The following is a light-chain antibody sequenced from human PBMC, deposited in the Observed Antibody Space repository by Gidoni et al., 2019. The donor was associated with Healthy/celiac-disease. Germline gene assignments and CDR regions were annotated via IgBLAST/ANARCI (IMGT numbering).Light chain of an antibody. J-gene: IGKJ1*01. CDR3: QQRSDWPT. Sequence: DIVLTQSPATLSLSPGERATLSCRASQSVSSNLAWYQQKFGQAPRLLIYDASNRATGIPARFSGSGSGTDFTLTISSLEPEDFAVYYCQQRSDWPTFGPGTNVEIK. CDR2: DAS. CDR1: QSVSSN. V-gene: IGKV3-11*01.